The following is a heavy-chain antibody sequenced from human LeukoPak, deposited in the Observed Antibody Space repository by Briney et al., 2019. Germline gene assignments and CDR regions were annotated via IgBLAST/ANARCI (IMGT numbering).Heavy chain of an antibody. CDR2: INSGGSGT. Sequence: GGSLRLSCAASGFNFASNWMHWVRQTPGKGLMWVSRINSGGSGTSYADSVKGRFTISRDNSKNTLYLQMNSLRAEDTAVYYCAKGGGSGWYPDYWGQGTLVTVSS. CDR3: AKGGGSGWYPDY. J-gene: IGHJ4*02. V-gene: IGHV3-74*01. D-gene: IGHD6-19*01. CDR1: GFNFASNW.